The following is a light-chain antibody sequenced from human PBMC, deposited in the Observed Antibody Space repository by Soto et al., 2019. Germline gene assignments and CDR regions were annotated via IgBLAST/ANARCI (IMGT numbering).Light chain of an antibody. CDR2: EVN. CDR3: SSYTSSSTWV. CDR1: SSDVGGYNY. J-gene: IGLJ3*02. V-gene: IGLV2-14*01. Sequence: QSALTQPASVSGSPGQSITISCTGTSSDVGGYNYVSWYQQHPGKAPKLMIYEVNNRPSGVSNRFSGSKSGNTASLTIYGLQAEDEADCYCSSYTSSSTWVFGGGTQLTVL.